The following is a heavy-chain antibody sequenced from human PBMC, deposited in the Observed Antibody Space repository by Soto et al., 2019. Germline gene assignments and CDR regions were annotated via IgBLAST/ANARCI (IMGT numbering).Heavy chain of an antibody. CDR3: ARQWLVHSIYYYYYMDV. CDR1: GYTFASYD. Sequence: GASVKVSCKESGYTFASYDSNWVRQATGQGLEWMGWMNPNSGNTGYAQKFQGRVTMTRNTSISTAYMELSSLRSEDTAVYYCARQWLVHSIYYYYYMDVWGKGTTVTVSS. V-gene: IGHV1-8*01. CDR2: MNPNSGNT. D-gene: IGHD6-19*01. J-gene: IGHJ6*03.